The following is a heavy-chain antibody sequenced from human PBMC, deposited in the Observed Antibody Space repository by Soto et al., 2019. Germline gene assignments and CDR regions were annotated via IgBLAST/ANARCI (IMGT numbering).Heavy chain of an antibody. V-gene: IGHV4-34*01. CDR1: GRSFSGYY. CDR3: ARSPDMDV. CDR2: INHSGST. J-gene: IGHJ6*03. Sequence: QVQLQQWGAGLLKPSETLSLTCAVYGRSFSGYYWSWIRQSPGKGLEWIGEINHSGSTNYNPSLKSRVTILIDAPKNQFSLKMSSVTAADTAVYYCARSPDMDVWGKGTTVIVSS.